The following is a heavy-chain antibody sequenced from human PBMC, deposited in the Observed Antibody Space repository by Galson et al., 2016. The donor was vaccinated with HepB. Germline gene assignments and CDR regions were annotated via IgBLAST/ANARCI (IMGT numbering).Heavy chain of an antibody. CDR3: ARARRVQFIDGHRDGYKKQNCYFDP. CDR2: INHRGNT. Sequence: SETLSLTCAVYGGSFGGYYWSWIRQTPGKGLEWIGEINHRGNTNYNPSLKSRATISVDTSKNQFSLKLSSVSAADTARYYCARARRVQFIDGHRDGYKKQNCYFDPWGRGTLVTVSS. V-gene: IGHV4-34*01. D-gene: IGHD5-24*01. CDR1: GGSFGGYY. J-gene: IGHJ2*01.